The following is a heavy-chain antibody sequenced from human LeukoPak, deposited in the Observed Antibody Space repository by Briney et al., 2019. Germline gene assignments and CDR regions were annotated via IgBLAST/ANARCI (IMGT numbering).Heavy chain of an antibody. Sequence: EASVKVSCKASGYTFTSYDINWVRQATGQGLEWMGWMNPNSGNTGYAQKFQGRVTMTRNTSISTAYMELSSLRSEDTAVYYCATDLRELLAFDYWGQGTLVTVSS. CDR3: ATDLRELLAFDY. D-gene: IGHD3-10*01. CDR2: MNPNSGNT. J-gene: IGHJ4*02. CDR1: GYTFTSYD. V-gene: IGHV1-8*01.